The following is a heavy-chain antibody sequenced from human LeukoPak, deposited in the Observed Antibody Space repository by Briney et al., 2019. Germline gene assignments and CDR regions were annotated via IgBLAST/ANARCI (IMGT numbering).Heavy chain of an antibody. CDR1: GYTFTRYG. CDR3: ARESVGATKSGFDY. J-gene: IGHJ4*02. CDR2: ISAYNGNT. Sequence: ASVKVSCKASGYTFTRYGISWVRQAPGQGLEWMGWISAYNGNTNYAQKLQGRVTMTTDTSTSTAYMELRSLRSDDTAVYYCARESVGATKSGFDYWGQGTLVTVSS. V-gene: IGHV1-18*01. D-gene: IGHD1-26*01.